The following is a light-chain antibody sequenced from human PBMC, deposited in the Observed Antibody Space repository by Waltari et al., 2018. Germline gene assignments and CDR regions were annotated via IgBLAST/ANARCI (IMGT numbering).Light chain of an antibody. CDR2: ETS. CDR3: QLLVNWPLFT. Sequence: EIVLTQSPATLSVSPGERATLSCRASQSVSNYLAWYQQKPGQAPRLLIYETSNRASGIPARFSGSGSGTDFTLTISSLEPEDFAVYYCQLLVNWPLFTFGLGPKWISN. J-gene: IGKJ3*01. CDR1: QSVSNY. V-gene: IGKV3-11*01.